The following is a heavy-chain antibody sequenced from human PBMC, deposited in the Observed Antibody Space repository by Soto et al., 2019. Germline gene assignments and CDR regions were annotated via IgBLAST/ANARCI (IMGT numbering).Heavy chain of an antibody. D-gene: IGHD2-15*01. J-gene: IGHJ4*02. Sequence: QVQLVESGGGVVQPGRSLRLSCAASGFTFGGYAMHWVRQTPGKGLDWVALISYDGTNKYYSDSVKGRFTISRDNSKNTLYLQMNSLRIEDTAVYYCARDPPRPVVVVPATANPPDFWGQGTLVTVSS. CDR1: GFTFGGYA. CDR3: ARDPPRPVVVVPATANPPDF. CDR2: ISYDGTNK. V-gene: IGHV3-30-3*01.